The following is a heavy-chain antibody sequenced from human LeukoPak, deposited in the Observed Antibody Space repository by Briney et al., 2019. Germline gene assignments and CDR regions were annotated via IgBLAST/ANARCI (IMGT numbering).Heavy chain of an antibody. Sequence: VASVKVSCKASGYTFTSYYMHWVRRAPGQGLEWMGIINPSGGSTSYAQKFQGRVTMTRDTSTSTVYMELSSLRSVDTAVYYCAILWFGELRAYQGMDVWGQGTTVTVSS. D-gene: IGHD3-10*01. J-gene: IGHJ6*02. V-gene: IGHV1-46*01. CDR1: GYTFTSYY. CDR2: INPSGGST. CDR3: AILWFGELRAYQGMDV.